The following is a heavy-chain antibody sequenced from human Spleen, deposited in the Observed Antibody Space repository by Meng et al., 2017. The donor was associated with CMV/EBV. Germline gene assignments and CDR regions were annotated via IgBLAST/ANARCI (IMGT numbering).Heavy chain of an antibody. J-gene: IGHJ4*02. CDR2: ISRSGSTI. V-gene: IGHV3-48*03. CDR1: GFTFSSYA. D-gene: IGHD1-7*01. CDR3: ARAGKHGWNYDY. Sequence: GESLKISCAASGFTFSSYAMSWVRQAPGKGLEWVSYISRSGSTIYYADSVKGRFTIPRDNAKNPLYLQMNSLRAEDTAVYYCARAGKHGWNYDYWGQGTLVTVSS.